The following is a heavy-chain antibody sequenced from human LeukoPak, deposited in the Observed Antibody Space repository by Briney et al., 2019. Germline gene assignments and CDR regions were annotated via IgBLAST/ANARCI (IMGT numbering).Heavy chain of an antibody. Sequence: ASVKVSCKSSGYIFTSYFIHWVRQAPGQGLEWMGWITPSDGANYAQKFQGRVTMTRDTSMSTAYMDLNRLTSDDTAVYFCARDRYGDGFAHFDYWGQGTLVTVSS. CDR2: ITPSDGA. V-gene: IGHV1-2*02. J-gene: IGHJ4*02. D-gene: IGHD5-24*01. CDR3: ARDRYGDGFAHFDY. CDR1: GYIFTSYF.